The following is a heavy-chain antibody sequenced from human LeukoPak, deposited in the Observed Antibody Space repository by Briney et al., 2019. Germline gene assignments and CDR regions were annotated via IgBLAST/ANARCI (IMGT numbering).Heavy chain of an antibody. CDR2: ISSSSSYI. D-gene: IGHD3-10*01. CDR1: GFTFSSYS. V-gene: IGHV3-21*01. CDR3: ARAGSYSRYSISFLTWFGEAAMSKYYYYGMDV. Sequence: GGSLRLSCAASGFTFSSYSMNWVRQAPGKGLEWVSSISSSSSYIYYADSVKGRFTISRDNAKNSLYLQMNSLRAEDTAVYYCARAGSYSRYSISFLTWFGEAAMSKYYYYGMDVWGQGTTVTVSS. J-gene: IGHJ6*02.